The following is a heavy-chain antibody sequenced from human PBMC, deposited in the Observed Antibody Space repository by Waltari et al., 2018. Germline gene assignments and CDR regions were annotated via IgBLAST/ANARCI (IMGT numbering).Heavy chain of an antibody. CDR3: ARDRGDYVIFDY. D-gene: IGHD4-17*01. CDR2: ISYDGSNK. V-gene: IGHV3-30-3*01. Sequence: QVQLVESGGGVVQPGRSLRLSCAASGFTFRSYAMPRVRQAPGKGLEWVAVISYDGSNKYYADSVKGRFTISRDNSKNTLYLQMNSLRAEDTAVYYCARDRGDYVIFDYWGQGTLVTVSS. CDR1: GFTFRSYA. J-gene: IGHJ4*02.